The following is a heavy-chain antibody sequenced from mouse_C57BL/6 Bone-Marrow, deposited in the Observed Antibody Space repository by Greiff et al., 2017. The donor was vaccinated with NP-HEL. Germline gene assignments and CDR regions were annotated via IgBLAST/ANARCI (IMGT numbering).Heavy chain of an antibody. CDR3: TIGLPLFAY. V-gene: IGHV14-4*01. D-gene: IGHD2-10*01. J-gene: IGHJ3*01. CDR2: IDPENGDT. CDR1: GFNIKDDY. Sequence: VQLKQSGAELVRPGASVKLSCTASGFNIKDDYMHWVKQRPEQGLEWIGWIDPENGDTEYASKFQGKATITVDTSSNTAYLQLSSLTSEDTAVYYCTIGLPLFAYWGQGTLVTVSA.